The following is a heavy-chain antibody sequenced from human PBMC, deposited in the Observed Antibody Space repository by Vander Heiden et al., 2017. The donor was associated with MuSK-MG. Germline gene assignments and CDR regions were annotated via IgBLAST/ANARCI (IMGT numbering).Heavy chain of an antibody. Sequence: QLQLQESGPGLVKPSETLSLTCTVPGGSVSSSNQYWGWIRQPPGKGLEWIGSMYYSGSTYYNPSLTSRVTISVDTSKNQFSLKLSSVTAADTAVYYCARGSGSYSSNIIYWGQGTLVTVSS. CDR2: MYYSGST. CDR1: GGSVSSSNQY. D-gene: IGHD3-10*01. J-gene: IGHJ4*02. V-gene: IGHV4-39*01. CDR3: ARGSGSYSSNIIY.